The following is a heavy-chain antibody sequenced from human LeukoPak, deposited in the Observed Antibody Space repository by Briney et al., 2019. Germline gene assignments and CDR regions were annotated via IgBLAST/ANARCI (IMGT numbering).Heavy chain of an antibody. CDR3: AREWELAAFDI. V-gene: IGHV1-2*02. Sequence: ASVKVSCKASGYTFTSYGISWVRQAPGQGLEWMGWINPNSGGTNYAQKFQGRVTMTRDTSISTAYMELSRLRSDDTAVYYCAREWELAAFDIWGQGTMVTVSS. CDR2: INPNSGGT. D-gene: IGHD1-26*01. J-gene: IGHJ3*02. CDR1: GYTFTSYG.